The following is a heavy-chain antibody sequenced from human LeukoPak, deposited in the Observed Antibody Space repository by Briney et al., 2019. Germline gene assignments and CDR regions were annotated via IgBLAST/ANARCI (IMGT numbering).Heavy chain of an antibody. CDR3: ARVVVDIVATYIWFDP. CDR2: INPNSGGT. D-gene: IGHD5-12*01. J-gene: IGHJ5*02. CDR1: GCTFTGYY. V-gene: IGHV1-2*02. Sequence: ASVKVSCKASGCTFTGYYMHWVRQAPGQGLEWMGWINPNSGGTNYAQKFQGRVTMTRDTSISTAYMELSRLRSDDTAVYYCARVVVDIVATYIWFDPWGQGTLVTVSS.